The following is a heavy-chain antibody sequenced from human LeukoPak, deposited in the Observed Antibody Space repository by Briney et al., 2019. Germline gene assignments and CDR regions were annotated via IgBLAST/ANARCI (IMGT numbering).Heavy chain of an antibody. V-gene: IGHV1-69*04. CDR3: AMAKPDYGSGSYTLGYFDY. J-gene: IGHJ4*02. CDR1: GGTFSSYA. CDR2: IIPILGIA. D-gene: IGHD3-10*01. Sequence: SVKVSCKASGGTFSSYAISWVRQAPGQGLEWMGRIIPILGIANYARKFQGRVTITADKSTSTAYMELSSLRSEDTAVYYCAMAKPDYGSGSYTLGYFDYWGQGTLVTVSS.